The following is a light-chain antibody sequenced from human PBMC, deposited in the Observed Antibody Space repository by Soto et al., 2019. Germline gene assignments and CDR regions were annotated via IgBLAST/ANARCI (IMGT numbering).Light chain of an antibody. CDR1: SSDVGSYYL. J-gene: IGLJ1*01. CDR3: CSYAGSSTPLI. CDR2: EVS. Sequence: QSGLAQPASVSGAPGQATTISCTGTSSDVGSYYLVSWYQQHPGKAPKLMIYEVSKRPSGVSNRFSGSKSGNTASLTISGLQAEDEADYYCCSYAGSSTPLIFGTGTKVTVL. V-gene: IGLV2-23*02.